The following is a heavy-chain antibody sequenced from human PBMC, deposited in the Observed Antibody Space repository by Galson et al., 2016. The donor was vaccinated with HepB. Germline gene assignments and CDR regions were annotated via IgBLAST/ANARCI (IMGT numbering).Heavy chain of an antibody. Sequence: SLRLSCAVSGLDFRRYWMHWVRPTPGKGLVWVSRINADGTATGYADSVKGRFTISRDDARNTLYLQMNTLRVEDTAVYYCTRETRWYFDLWGRGTLLTVSS. V-gene: IGHV3-74*01. CDR1: GLDFRRYW. CDR3: TRETRWYFDL. J-gene: IGHJ2*01. CDR2: INADGTAT.